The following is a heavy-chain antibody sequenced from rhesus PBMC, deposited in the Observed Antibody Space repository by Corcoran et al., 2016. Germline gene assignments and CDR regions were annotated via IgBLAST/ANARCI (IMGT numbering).Heavy chain of an antibody. V-gene: IGHV4-106*01. CDR3: ASLIAAAYFDY. CDR2: IYGSSGGT. D-gene: IGHD6-25*01. J-gene: IGHJ4*01. Sequence: QVQLQESGPGLVKPSETLSLTCAVSGGSISDDYYWSWIRQPPGKGLEWIGYIYGSSGGTNYNPSLQNRVTISIDTSKTQFSLKLSSVTAADTAVYYCASLIAAAYFDYWGQGVLVTVSS. CDR1: GGSISDDYY.